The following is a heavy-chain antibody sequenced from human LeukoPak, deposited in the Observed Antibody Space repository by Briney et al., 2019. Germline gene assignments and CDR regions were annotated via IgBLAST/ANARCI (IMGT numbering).Heavy chain of an antibody. CDR3: ASLLTYSSGWFLY. D-gene: IGHD6-19*01. V-gene: IGHV1-8*03. J-gene: IGHJ4*02. Sequence: GASVKVSCKASGYTFTSYDINWVRQATGQGLEWMEWMNPNSGNTGYAQKFQGRVTITRNTSVSTAYMELSSLRSEDTAVYYCASLLTYSSGWFLYWGQGTLVTVSS. CDR2: MNPNSGNT. CDR1: GYTFTSYD.